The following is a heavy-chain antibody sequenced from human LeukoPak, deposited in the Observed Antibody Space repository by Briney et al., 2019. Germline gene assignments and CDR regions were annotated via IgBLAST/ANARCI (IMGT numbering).Heavy chain of an antibody. CDR1: GDSVSSNSAA. Sequence: SQTLSLTCAISGDSVSSNSAAWNWIRQSPSRGLEWLGRTYYRSKWYNDYAVSVKSRITINPDTSKNQFSLQLNSVTPEDTAVYYCARVGGITMVRGVGNWFDPWGQGTLVTVSS. V-gene: IGHV6-1*01. J-gene: IGHJ5*02. CDR3: ARVGGITMVRGVGNWFDP. D-gene: IGHD3-10*01. CDR2: TYYRSKWYN.